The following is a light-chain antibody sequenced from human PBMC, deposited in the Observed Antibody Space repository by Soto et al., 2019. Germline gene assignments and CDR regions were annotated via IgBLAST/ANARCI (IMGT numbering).Light chain of an antibody. CDR2: AAS. CDR1: QGISSY. V-gene: IGKV1-8*01. Sequence: AIRMTQSPSSFSSSTGDRVTITCRASQGISSYLAWYHQKPGKPPKLLIYAASTLQSGVPSRFSGSGSGTDFTLTISCLQSEDFATYYCQQYYSYPLTFGGGTKVEIK. J-gene: IGKJ4*01. CDR3: QQYYSYPLT.